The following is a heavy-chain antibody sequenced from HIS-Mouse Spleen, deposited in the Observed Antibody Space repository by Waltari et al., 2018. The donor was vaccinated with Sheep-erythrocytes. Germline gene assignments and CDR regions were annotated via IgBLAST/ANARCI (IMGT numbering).Heavy chain of an antibody. CDR2: SSSSSSYI. CDR1: GFTFSSYS. D-gene: IGHD1-26*01. Sequence: EVQLVESGGGLVKPGGSLRLSCAASGFTFSSYSMNWVRQAPGKGLEWVSSSSSSSSYIYYADSVKGRFTISRDNAKNSLYLQMNSLRAEDTAVYYCARDQGDSGSYYYYYGMDVWGQGTTVTVSS. V-gene: IGHV3-21*01. CDR3: ARDQGDSGSYYYYYGMDV. J-gene: IGHJ6*02.